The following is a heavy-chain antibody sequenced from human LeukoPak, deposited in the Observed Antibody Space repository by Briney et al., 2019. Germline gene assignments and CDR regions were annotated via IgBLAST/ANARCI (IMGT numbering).Heavy chain of an antibody. CDR3: AIGSQDIQLSLLEFDY. CDR1: GFTFSSYA. CDR2: ISGSGGST. J-gene: IGHJ4*02. V-gene: IGHV3-23*01. Sequence: GGSLRLSCAASGFTFSSYAMSWVRQAPGKGLEWVSAISGSGGSTYYADSVKGRFTISRDNSKNTLYLQMNSLRAEDTAVYYCAIGSQDIQLSLLEFDYWGQGTLVTVSS. D-gene: IGHD5-18*01.